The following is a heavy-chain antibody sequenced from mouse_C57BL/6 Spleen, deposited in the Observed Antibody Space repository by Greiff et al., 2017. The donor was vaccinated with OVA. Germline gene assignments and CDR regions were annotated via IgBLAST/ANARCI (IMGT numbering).Heavy chain of an antibody. CDR2: ISSGGSYT. Sequence: EVMLVESGGDLVKPGGSLKLSCAASGFTFSSYGMSWVRQTPDKRLEWVATISSGGSYTYYPDSVKGRFTISRDNAKNTLYLQMSSLKSEDTAMYYCARPWILRSFDVWGKGTTVTVSS. J-gene: IGHJ1*03. V-gene: IGHV5-6*01. CDR3: ARPWILRSFDV. D-gene: IGHD2-3*01. CDR1: GFTFSSYG.